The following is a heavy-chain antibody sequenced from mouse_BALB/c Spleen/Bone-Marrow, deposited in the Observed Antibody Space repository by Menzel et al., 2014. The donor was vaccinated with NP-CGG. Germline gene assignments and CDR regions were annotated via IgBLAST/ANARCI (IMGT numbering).Heavy chain of an antibody. D-gene: IGHD1-2*01. CDR2: INPDRRTI. J-gene: IGHJ3*01. V-gene: IGHV4-1*02. Sequence: EVKLMESGGGLVQPGGSLKLSCAASGFDFSTFWMSWVRQAPGKGLEWIGEINPDRRTINYSPSLKDKFVISRDNAKNTLYLLMSKVRSGDTALYYCARLHYYGYGAYWGQGTLVTVSA. CDR3: ARLHYYGYGAY. CDR1: GFDFSTFW.